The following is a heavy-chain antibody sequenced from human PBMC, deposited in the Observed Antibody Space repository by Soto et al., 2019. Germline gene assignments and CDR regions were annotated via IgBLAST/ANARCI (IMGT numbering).Heavy chain of an antibody. D-gene: IGHD6-6*01. CDR3: VKASTYSSSQGWFDP. V-gene: IGHV3-9*01. CDR1: GFSFDGYA. CDR2: ISWNSGNI. Sequence: GGSPRLSCAASGFSFDGYAMNWVRQPPGKGLEWVSGISWNSGNIDYADSVKGRFTISRDNAKNSLYLQMNSLRAEDTALYYCVKASTYSSSQGWFDPWGQGTMVTVSS. J-gene: IGHJ5*02.